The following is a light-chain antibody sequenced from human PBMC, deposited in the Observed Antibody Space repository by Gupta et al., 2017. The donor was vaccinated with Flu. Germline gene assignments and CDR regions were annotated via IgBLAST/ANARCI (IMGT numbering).Light chain of an antibody. CDR2: EVS. Sequence: QSALTQPASVSGSPGQSITISCTGSSSDIGEYNYVSWYQQHPGKAPKLMISEVSNRPSGVSNRFSGSTSGNTASLTISGLQPEDEAEYYCSSYTSGSDYVIFGGGTKLTVL. CDR1: SSDIGEYNY. CDR3: SSYTSGSDYVI. V-gene: IGLV2-14*01. J-gene: IGLJ2*01.